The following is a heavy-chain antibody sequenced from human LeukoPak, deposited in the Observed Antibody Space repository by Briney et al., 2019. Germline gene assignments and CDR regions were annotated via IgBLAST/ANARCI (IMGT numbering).Heavy chain of an antibody. CDR3: ARQSQYYYDSSGYYY. Sequence: SETLSLTCIVSGYSITSGYYWSWIRQPPGKGLEWIGEINHSGSTNYNPSLKSRVTISVDTSKNQFSLKLSSVTAADTAVYYCARQSQYYYDSSGYYYWGQGTLVTVSS. J-gene: IGHJ4*02. D-gene: IGHD3-22*01. V-gene: IGHV4-34*01. CDR1: GYSITSGYY. CDR2: INHSGST.